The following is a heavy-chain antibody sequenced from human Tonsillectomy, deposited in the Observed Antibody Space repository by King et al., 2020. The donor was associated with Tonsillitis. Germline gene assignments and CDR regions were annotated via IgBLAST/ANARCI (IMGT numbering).Heavy chain of an antibody. CDR1: GFTFRDYA. Sequence: DVQLVESGGGLVQPGGFLRLSCAASGFTFRDYAMSWVRQAPGKGLEWVSSISGGGGNTHYADSVKGRFTISRDNSKNTLSLHMNSLRAEDTAVFYCARGYGYDYGPFDYWGLGTLVTVSS. J-gene: IGHJ4*02. D-gene: IGHD5-18*01. V-gene: IGHV3-23*04. CDR2: ISGGGGNT. CDR3: ARGYGYDYGPFDY.